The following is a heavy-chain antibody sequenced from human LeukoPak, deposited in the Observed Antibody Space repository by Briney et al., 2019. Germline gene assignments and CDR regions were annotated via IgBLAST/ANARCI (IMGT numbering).Heavy chain of an antibody. CDR1: GYSFSTYG. V-gene: IGHV1-18*01. CDR2: ISAYNGNT. J-gene: IGHJ6*03. CDR3: ARDSPTLYYYYYMDV. Sequence: ASVKVSCKASGYSFSTYGITWVRQAPGQGLEWMGWISAYNGNTNYAQKLQGRVTMTTDTSTSTAYMELRSLRSDDTAVYYCARDSPTLYYYYYMDVWGKGTTVTVSS.